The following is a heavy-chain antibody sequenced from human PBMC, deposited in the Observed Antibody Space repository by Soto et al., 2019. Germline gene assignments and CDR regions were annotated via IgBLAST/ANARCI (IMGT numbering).Heavy chain of an antibody. Sequence: QVQLQESGPGLVKPSETLSLTCTVSGGSVSSGSYYWSWIRQPPGTGLEWIGYIYYSGSTNYNPSLKSRVTISVETSKSQFSLKLSSVTAADTAVYYCARGERIVVVVAATLGWFDPWGQGTLVTVSS. CDR2: IYYSGST. D-gene: IGHD2-15*01. J-gene: IGHJ5*02. V-gene: IGHV4-61*01. CDR1: GGSVSSGSYY. CDR3: ARGERIVVVVAATLGWFDP.